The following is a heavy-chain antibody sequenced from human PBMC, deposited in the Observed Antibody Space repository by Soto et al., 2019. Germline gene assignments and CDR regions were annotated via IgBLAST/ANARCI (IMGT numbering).Heavy chain of an antibody. D-gene: IGHD4-4*01. CDR3: ARDLGRDSNQY. CDR1: GFTVSSKY. V-gene: IGHV3-53*01. CDR2: IFTGGST. J-gene: IGHJ1*01. Sequence: PGGSLRLSCAASGFTVSSKYMSWVRQAPGKGLEWVSVIFTGGSTLYADSVKGRFTISRDDSKNTVYLQMNSLRAEDTAVYYCARDLGRDSNQYWGQGTLVTVSS.